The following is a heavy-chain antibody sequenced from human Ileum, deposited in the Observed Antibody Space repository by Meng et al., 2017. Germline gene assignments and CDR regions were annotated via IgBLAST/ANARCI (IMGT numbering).Heavy chain of an antibody. Sequence: QVQLRASGPGLVKPSETLSLTCSVSGASVSANSYWSWVRQPPGKGLAWIGQIDQSGNSYYSPSLKSRVTMSIDKSKNQFSLRLTSVTAADTAVYYCARHGGYYQDFWGQGTLVTVSS. CDR1: GASVSANSY. D-gene: IGHD4/OR15-4a*01. V-gene: IGHV4-4*02. CDR2: IDQSGNS. CDR3: ARHGGYYQDF. J-gene: IGHJ4*02.